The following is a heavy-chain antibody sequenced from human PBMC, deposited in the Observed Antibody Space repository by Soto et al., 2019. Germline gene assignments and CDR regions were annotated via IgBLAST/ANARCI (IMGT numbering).Heavy chain of an antibody. V-gene: IGHV3-21*01. Sequence: GGSLRLSCAASGFTFSSYSMNWVRQAPGKGLEWVSSISSSSSYIYYADSVKGRFTISRDNAKNSLYLQMNSLRAEDTAVYYCARASYCYDSSGYPYFDYWGQGTLVTVSS. D-gene: IGHD3-22*01. CDR3: ARASYCYDSSGYPYFDY. CDR2: ISSSSSYI. J-gene: IGHJ4*02. CDR1: GFTFSSYS.